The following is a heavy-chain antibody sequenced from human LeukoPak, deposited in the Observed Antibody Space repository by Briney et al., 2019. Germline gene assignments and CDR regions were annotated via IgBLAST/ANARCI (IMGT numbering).Heavy chain of an antibody. D-gene: IGHD3-10*01. J-gene: IGHJ5*02. Sequence: SGPTLVKPTQTLTLTCTFSGFSFSTSGVGVGWIRQPPGQALEWLALIYWDDDERYSPSLKSRLTITKDTSKNQVLLTMTNMDPADTATYYCVHRRSSRGVRGVPNWFDPWGQGTLVTVSS. CDR3: VHRRSSRGVRGVPNWFDP. CDR1: GFSFSTSGVG. CDR2: IYWDDDE. V-gene: IGHV2-5*02.